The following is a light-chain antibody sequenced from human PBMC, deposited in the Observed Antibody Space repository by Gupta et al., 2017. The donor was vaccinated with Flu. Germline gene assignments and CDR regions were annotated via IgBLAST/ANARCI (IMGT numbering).Light chain of an antibody. Sequence: DIQLTQSPSTLPASVGDRVTITCRATESINSWLAWYQQKPGKAPNLLIYKASTLESGVPSRFSGSGSGTEFTLTISSLQPDDFATYFCQQYSTSPWTFGLGTMVEI. CDR2: KAS. V-gene: IGKV1-5*03. CDR3: QQYSTSPWT. J-gene: IGKJ1*01. CDR1: ESINSW.